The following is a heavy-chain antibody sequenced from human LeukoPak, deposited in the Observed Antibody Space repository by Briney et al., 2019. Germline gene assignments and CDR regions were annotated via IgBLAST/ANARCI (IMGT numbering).Heavy chain of an antibody. Sequence: GGSLRLSCAASGFTFSSFSMNWVRQAPGKGLEWVSSISSASSYIYYADSVKGRFTISRDNAKNSLYLQMNSLRAEDTAVYYCARGKSSGYYYGGDYWGQGTLVTVSS. CDR2: ISSASSYI. V-gene: IGHV3-21*01. CDR3: ARGKSSGYYYGGDY. D-gene: IGHD6-19*01. J-gene: IGHJ4*02. CDR1: GFTFSSFS.